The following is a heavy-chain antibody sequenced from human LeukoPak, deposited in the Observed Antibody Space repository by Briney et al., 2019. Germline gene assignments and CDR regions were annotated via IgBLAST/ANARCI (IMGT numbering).Heavy chain of an antibody. V-gene: IGHV3-30-3*01. CDR3: ARGNPYYYDSSGHDY. D-gene: IGHD3-22*01. CDR2: ISYDGSNK. CDR1: GFTFSSYA. Sequence: PGRSLRLSCAASGFTFSSYAMHWVRQAPGKGLEWVAVISYDGSNKYYADSVKGRFTISRDNSKNTLYLQMNSLRAEDTAVYYCARGNPYYYDSSGHDYWGQGTLVTVSS. J-gene: IGHJ4*02.